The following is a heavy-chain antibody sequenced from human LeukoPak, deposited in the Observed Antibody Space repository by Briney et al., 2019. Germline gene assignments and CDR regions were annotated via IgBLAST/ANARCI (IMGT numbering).Heavy chain of an antibody. CDR2: ISNGGGSA. J-gene: IGHJ4*02. D-gene: IGHD1-14*01. CDR3: AARPRMPPRFDY. V-gene: IGHV3-23*01. Sequence: PGGPLRLSCAGSGFTFSSYPMSWVRQAPGKGLQWVSAISNGGGSAYYTDSVKGRFTISGDNSKSTLYLQMDSLRAEDTAIYYCAARPRMPPRFDYWGQGTLVTVSS. CDR1: GFTFSSYP.